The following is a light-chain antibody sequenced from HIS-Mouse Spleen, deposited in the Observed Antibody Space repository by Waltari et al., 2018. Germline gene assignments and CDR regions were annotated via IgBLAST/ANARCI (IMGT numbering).Light chain of an antibody. CDR1: QGIRHY. CDR2: AAS. CDR3: LQHNSYPLT. V-gene: IGKV1-17*03. J-gene: IGKJ4*01. Sequence: DIQMTQSPSAMSESVGDRVTITCRASQGIRHYLAWFQQKPGKGPKRLIYAASSLQSGVPSRFSGSGSGTEFTLTISSLQPEDFATYYCLQHNSYPLTFGGGTKVEIK.